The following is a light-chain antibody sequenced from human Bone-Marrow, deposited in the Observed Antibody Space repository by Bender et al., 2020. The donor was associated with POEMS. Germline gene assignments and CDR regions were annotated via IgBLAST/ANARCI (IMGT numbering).Light chain of an antibody. J-gene: IGLJ2*01. Sequence: QSALTQPASVSGSPGQSITISCTGTSSDVGDHDFVSWYQQHPGKAPKLLISEVVNRPSGVSNRFSGSKSGNTASLTISGLQADDEGDYYCSSYGGAATPVLFGGGTKLTVL. CDR2: EVV. CDR3: SSYGGAATPVL. V-gene: IGLV2-14*01. CDR1: SSDVGDHDF.